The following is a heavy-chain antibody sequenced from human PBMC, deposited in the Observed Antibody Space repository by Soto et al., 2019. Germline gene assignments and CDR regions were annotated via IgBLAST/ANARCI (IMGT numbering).Heavy chain of an antibody. D-gene: IGHD2-21*01. CDR2: TSFDESNK. CDR3: ARDLWARYYFDS. Sequence: SLRLSCTASGFTFSTYAMHWVRQAPGKGLEWVALTSFDESNKFYAGSVKGRFAISRDNSKNTLYLQMDSLRADDTAVYYCARDLWARYYFDSWGQGILVTVSS. J-gene: IGHJ4*02. V-gene: IGHV3-30*09. CDR1: GFTFSTYA.